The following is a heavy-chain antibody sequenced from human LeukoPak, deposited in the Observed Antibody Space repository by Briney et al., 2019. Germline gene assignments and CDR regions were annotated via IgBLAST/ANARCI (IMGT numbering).Heavy chain of an antibody. J-gene: IGHJ5*01. D-gene: IGHD4-23*01. CDR2: ARKKANSYTT. Sequence: GGSLSLSCAASGFTFSDHYMDWVRQAPGKGLEWVGRARKKANSYTTDYAASVKGRFTISRDDSKNSLYLQMNSLKTEDTAVYYCTRRDYGGNSDSWGQGTLVTVSS. V-gene: IGHV3-72*01. CDR1: GFTFSDHY. CDR3: TRRDYGGNSDS.